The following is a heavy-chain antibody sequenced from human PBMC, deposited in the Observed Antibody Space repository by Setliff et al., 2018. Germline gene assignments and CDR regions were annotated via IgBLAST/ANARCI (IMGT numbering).Heavy chain of an antibody. D-gene: IGHD2-21*01. CDR1: GFTFDDYA. CDR3: TRAFYCGRKCYRGFDY. J-gene: IGHJ4*02. CDR2: INTDDGTT. V-gene: IGHV3-74*01. Sequence: GGSLRLSCAASGFTFDDYAMHWVRQVPGKGLEWVSRINTDDGTTNYADSVQGRFTIFRDNAENTVYMELNSLRVDDTAVYFCTRAFYCGRKCYRGFDYWGQGTLVTVSS.